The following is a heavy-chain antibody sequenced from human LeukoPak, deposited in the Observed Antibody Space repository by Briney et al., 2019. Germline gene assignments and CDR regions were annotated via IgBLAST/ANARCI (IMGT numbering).Heavy chain of an antibody. D-gene: IGHD4-17*01. V-gene: IGHV1-46*01. Sequence: ASVKVSCKASGYTFTSYYMHWVRQAPGQGLEWMGIINPSGGSTSYAQKFQGRVTMTRDMSTSTVYMELSRLRSDDTAVYYCARKTYGDFPNYYYYMDVWGKGTTVTVSS. CDR3: ARKTYGDFPNYYYYMDV. CDR2: INPSGGST. CDR1: GYTFTSYY. J-gene: IGHJ6*03.